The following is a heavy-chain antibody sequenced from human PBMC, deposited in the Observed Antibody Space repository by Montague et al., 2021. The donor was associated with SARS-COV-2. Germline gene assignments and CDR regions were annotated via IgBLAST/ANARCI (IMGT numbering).Heavy chain of an antibody. V-gene: IGHV6-1*01. CDR1: GDSVWSNTAA. CDR3: VRDKGSAQAGFDA. J-gene: IGHJ4*02. CDR2: TNYRSKWTS. Sequence: XAISGDSVWSNTAAWNWIRQSPSGGLEWLGRTNYRSKWTSDYATSVEGRISIDPDTSKNQFFLHLRSVTPEDTGVYYCVRDKGSAQAGFDAWGQGTLVTVSS.